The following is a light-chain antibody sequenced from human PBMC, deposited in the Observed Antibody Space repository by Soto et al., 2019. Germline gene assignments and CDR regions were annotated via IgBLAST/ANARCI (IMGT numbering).Light chain of an antibody. J-gene: IGKJ5*01. CDR1: QSVSSTY. Sequence: VLTQSPGTLSLSPGERATLSCRASQSVSSTYLAWYQHKPGQAPRLLIYGASRRATGIPERFSGSGSGTDFTLTISRLETEDFVVYYYQQYGGSPPITFGQGTGLEIK. CDR3: QQYGGSPPIT. V-gene: IGKV3-20*01. CDR2: GAS.